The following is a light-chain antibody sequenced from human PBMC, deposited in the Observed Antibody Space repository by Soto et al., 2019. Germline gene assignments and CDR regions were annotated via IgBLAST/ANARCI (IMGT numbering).Light chain of an antibody. CDR2: EVT. J-gene: IGLJ1*01. CDR3: GSYSSTTAREV. Sequence: QSALAQPASVSGYPGQSITISCTGASSDVGGYDFVSWYQHLPGTPPKLIIYEVTHRPSGVSHRFSGSKSASTASLTISGLQVEDEVDYFCGSYSSTTAREVFGTGTKVTVL. V-gene: IGLV2-14*01. CDR1: SSDVGGYDF.